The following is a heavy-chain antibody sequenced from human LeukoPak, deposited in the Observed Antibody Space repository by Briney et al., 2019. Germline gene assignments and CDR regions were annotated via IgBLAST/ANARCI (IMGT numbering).Heavy chain of an antibody. CDR3: AKNVFRGVDTAMVLLDS. J-gene: IGHJ4*02. D-gene: IGHD3-10*01. CDR2: VSPAGGST. V-gene: IGHV3-23*01. Sequence: AGGSLRLSCIGSGFTFSSYAMRWVRQAPGKGLEWVSGVSPAGGSTHYADSVKGRFVVSRDNSKNTLFLQLNSLRAEVTAIYYCAKNVFRGVDTAMVLLDSWGQGTLVTVSS. CDR1: GFTFSSYA.